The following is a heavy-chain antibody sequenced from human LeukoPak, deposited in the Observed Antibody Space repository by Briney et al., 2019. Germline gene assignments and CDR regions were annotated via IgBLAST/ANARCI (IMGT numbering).Heavy chain of an antibody. J-gene: IGHJ6*03. Sequence: QPGGSLRLSCAASGFTFSNYGMHWVRQAPGKGLEWVAFIRSDGINKYHADSVKGRFTISRDNSKNTLYLKMNSLRAEDTAVYYCAKLGKTENHYGSGRFSYYYYMDVWGKGTTVTISS. D-gene: IGHD3-10*01. CDR1: GFTFSNYG. CDR3: AKLGKTENHYGSGRFSYYYYMDV. V-gene: IGHV3-30*02. CDR2: IRSDGINK.